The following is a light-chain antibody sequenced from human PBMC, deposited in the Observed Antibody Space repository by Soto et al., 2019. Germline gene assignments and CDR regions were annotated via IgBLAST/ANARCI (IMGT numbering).Light chain of an antibody. V-gene: IGKV3-20*01. CDR1: QSVSSSY. CDR3: QQYGSSLFT. Sequence: EIVLTQSPGTLSLSPGERATLSCRASQSVSSSYLAWYQQKPGQAPRLLIYGASSRATGIPDSFSVSGSGTDFTLTISRLEPEGFAVYYCQQYGSSLFTFGPGTKVDIK. J-gene: IGKJ3*01. CDR2: GAS.